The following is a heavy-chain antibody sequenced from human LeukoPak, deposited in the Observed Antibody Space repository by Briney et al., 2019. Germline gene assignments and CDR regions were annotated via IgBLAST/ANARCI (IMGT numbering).Heavy chain of an antibody. V-gene: IGHV4-59*01. D-gene: IGHD4-17*01. Sequence: SETLSLTCTVSGGSISYYYWSWIRQSPGKGLEWIGHIYYSGTTNYNPSLKSRVTISVDTSKNQFSLQLRSVTAADTAVYYCAREDPQTTVPEGMDVWGQGTTVTVSS. J-gene: IGHJ6*02. CDR3: AREDPQTTVPEGMDV. CDR2: IYYSGTT. CDR1: GGSISYYY.